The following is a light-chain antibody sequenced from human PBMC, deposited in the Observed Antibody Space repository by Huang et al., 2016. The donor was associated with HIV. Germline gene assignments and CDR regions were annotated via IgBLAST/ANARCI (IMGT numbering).Light chain of an antibody. CDR2: AAS. Sequence: EIVLTQSPGTLSLSPGEGATLSCRASQTINNNYLAWYQQRPGQAPSLLIYAASRRATGVADSFNGSGSGTDFTLTISRLEPEDCALFYCQQYDTSPTTFGQGTKLEIK. CDR1: QTINNNY. V-gene: IGKV3-20*01. CDR3: QQYDTSPTT. J-gene: IGKJ2*01.